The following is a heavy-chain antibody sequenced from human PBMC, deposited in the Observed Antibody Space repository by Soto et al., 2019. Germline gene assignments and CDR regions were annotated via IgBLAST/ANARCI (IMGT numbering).Heavy chain of an antibody. D-gene: IGHD6-13*01. CDR2: IFSSGTT. Sequence: SETLSLTCTVTNGSINTYYWSWVRQPAGKGLEWIGRIFSSGTTDYNPSLKRRVTMSIDTSKNQLSLRLRSVTAADTAVYYCAKGPLGQLSGMDVWGQGTTATVYS. J-gene: IGHJ6*02. V-gene: IGHV4-4*07. CDR3: AKGPLGQLSGMDV. CDR1: NGSINTYY.